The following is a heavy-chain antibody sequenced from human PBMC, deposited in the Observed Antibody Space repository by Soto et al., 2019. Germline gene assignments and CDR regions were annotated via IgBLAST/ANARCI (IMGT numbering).Heavy chain of an antibody. V-gene: IGHV3-53*02. D-gene: IGHD3-10*01. CDR3: EREGYPYGIDY. CDR2: TYTGGNT. Sequence: EVQLVETGGGLIQPGGSLSLSCAASGFTVSSKYMHWVRQAPGKGLEWVSLTYTGGNTYYADSVKGRFTVSRDNSKNTLYLHMNSLSAEDTAVYYCEREGYPYGIDYWGQGSLVTISS. CDR1: GFTVSSKY. J-gene: IGHJ4*02.